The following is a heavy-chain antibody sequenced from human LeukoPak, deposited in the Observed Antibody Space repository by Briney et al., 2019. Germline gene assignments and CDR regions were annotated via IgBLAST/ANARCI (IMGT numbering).Heavy chain of an antibody. CDR2: IRSKTDGGTT. Sequence: PGRSLRLSCAASGFTFSSFVMHWVRQAPGKGLEWVGLIRSKTDGGTTDYAAPVKGRFTISRDDSKNTLYLQMNSLKTEDTAVYYCTTDPPGFGYCSGGSCSSDNWFDPWGQGTLVTVSS. D-gene: IGHD2-15*01. CDR1: GFTFSSFV. CDR3: TTDPPGFGYCSGGSCSSDNWFDP. J-gene: IGHJ5*02. V-gene: IGHV3-15*01.